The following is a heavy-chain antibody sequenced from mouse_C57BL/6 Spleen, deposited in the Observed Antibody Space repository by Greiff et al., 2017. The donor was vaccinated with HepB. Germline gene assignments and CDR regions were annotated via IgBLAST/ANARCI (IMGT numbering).Heavy chain of an antibody. CDR2: INYDGSST. CDR3: ARTVVAPDYYAMDY. J-gene: IGHJ4*01. Sequence: EVMLVESVGGLVQPGSSMKLSCTASGFTFSDYYMAWVRQVPEKGLEWVANINYDGSSTYYLDSLKSRFIISRDNAKNILYLQMSSLKSEDTATYYCARTVVAPDYYAMDYWGQGTSVTVSS. D-gene: IGHD1-1*01. CDR1: GFTFSDYY. V-gene: IGHV5-16*01.